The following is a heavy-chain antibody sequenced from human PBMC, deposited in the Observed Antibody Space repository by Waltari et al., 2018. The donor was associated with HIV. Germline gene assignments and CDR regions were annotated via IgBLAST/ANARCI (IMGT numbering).Heavy chain of an antibody. Sequence: QVQLQESGPGLVKPSQTLSPTGTDSGGPIRSGDSYWSWIRQSPGKGLEWIGHIYYSGSTYYNPSLKSRVTISVDTSKNQFSLKLSSVTAADTAVYYCAKDPLGFGYYGMNVWGQGTTVTVSS. J-gene: IGHJ6*02. V-gene: IGHV4-30-4*01. CDR3: AKDPLGFGYYGMNV. D-gene: IGHD3-10*01. CDR2: IYYSGST. CDR1: GGPIRSGDSY.